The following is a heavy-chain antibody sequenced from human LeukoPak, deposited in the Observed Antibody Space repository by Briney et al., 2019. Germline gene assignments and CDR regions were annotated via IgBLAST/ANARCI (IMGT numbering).Heavy chain of an antibody. CDR3: ARGKYSSGWFLDY. V-gene: IGHV4-59*01. CDR2: FDNSRSA. CDR1: GGSISRYY. Sequence: SETLSLTCTVSGGSISRYYWSWIRQPPGKGLEWIGYFDNSRSANYNPSLKSRLTISEDTSKNQFALKLTSVTAADTAVYYCARGKYSSGWFLDYWGQGTLVIVSS. J-gene: IGHJ4*02. D-gene: IGHD6-19*01.